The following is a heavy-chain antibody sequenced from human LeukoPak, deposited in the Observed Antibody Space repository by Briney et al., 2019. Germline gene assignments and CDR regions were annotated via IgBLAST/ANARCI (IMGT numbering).Heavy chain of an antibody. J-gene: IGHJ4*02. D-gene: IGHD6-19*01. V-gene: IGHV6-1*01. Sequence: SQTLSLTRAISGDSVSSNIAAWNWIRQSPSRGLEWLGRTYYRSKWYNDYAVSVKSRITINPDTSKNQFSLQLNSVTPEDTAVYYCASSIAVAGEYFDYWGQGTLVTVSS. CDR3: ASSIAVAGEYFDY. CDR2: TYYRSKWYN. CDR1: GDSVSSNIAA.